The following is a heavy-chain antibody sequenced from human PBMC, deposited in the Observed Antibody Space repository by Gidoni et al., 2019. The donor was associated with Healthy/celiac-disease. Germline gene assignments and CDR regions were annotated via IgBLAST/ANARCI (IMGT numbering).Heavy chain of an antibody. J-gene: IGHJ6*02. Sequence: QVQLVQSGAEVKKPGSSVKVSCKASGSTFSSYTTIWVRQAPGQGREWMGRIIPILGIANYAQKFQGKVTITADKSTSTAYMELSSLRSEDTAVYYCASPDVVVPAAMGGGHYYYGMDVWGQGTTVTVSS. CDR2: IIPILGIA. V-gene: IGHV1-69*02. D-gene: IGHD2-2*01. CDR1: GSTFSSYT. CDR3: ASPDVVVPAAMGGGHYYYGMDV.